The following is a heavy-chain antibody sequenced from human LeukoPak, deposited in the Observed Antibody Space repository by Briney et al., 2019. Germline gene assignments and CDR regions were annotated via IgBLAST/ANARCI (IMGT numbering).Heavy chain of an antibody. Sequence: ASVKVSCKAPAYTFTGYYMHWLRQAPGQGLEWMGWISPNSGGTNYAQNFQGRVTMTRDTSVSTAYMELSSLRSDDTAVYYCAREYAMVPHEVGGDYWGQGTLVTVSS. D-gene: IGHD3-10*01. CDR2: ISPNSGGT. CDR1: AYTFTGYY. V-gene: IGHV1-2*02. CDR3: AREYAMVPHEVGGDY. J-gene: IGHJ4*02.